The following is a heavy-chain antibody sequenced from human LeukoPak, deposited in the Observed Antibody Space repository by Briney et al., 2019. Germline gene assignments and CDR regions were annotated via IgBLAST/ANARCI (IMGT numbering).Heavy chain of an antibody. Sequence: SETLSLTCTVSGGSISSYYWSWIRQPPGKGLEWIGYIYYSGSTNYNPSLKSRVTISVDTSKNQFSLKPSSVTAADTAVYYCARSAGRSYYGMDVWGQGTTVTVSS. CDR1: GGSISSYY. J-gene: IGHJ6*02. CDR2: IYYSGST. V-gene: IGHV4-59*01. CDR3: ARSAGRSYYGMDV.